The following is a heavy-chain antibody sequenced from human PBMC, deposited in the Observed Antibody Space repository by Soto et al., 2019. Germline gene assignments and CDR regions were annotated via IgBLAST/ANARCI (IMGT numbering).Heavy chain of an antibody. Sequence: SETLSLTCAVSGGSLTSGNSYSWSWIRQPPGKGLEWIGSISHTGSTSYNPSLKSRLTMSVDKSKNQFSLRLSSVTAADMAVYYCARVVAPYFATWFDPWGQGILVTVST. CDR3: ARVVAPYFATWFDP. V-gene: IGHV4-30-2*01. D-gene: IGHD2-21*01. J-gene: IGHJ5*02. CDR2: ISHTGST. CDR1: GGSLTSGNSYS.